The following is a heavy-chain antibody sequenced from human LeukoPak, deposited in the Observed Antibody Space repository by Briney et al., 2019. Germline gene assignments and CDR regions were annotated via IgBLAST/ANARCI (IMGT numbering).Heavy chain of an antibody. Sequence: GGSLRLSCAASGFFFSTYAMNWVRQAPGKGLEWVSYITGNSHTIYYADSVKGRFTISRDNAKNSLHLQMNSLRAEDTAVYYCARDMGIVTGYYVDYWGQGTLVTVSS. CDR2: ITGNSHTI. J-gene: IGHJ4*02. CDR3: ARDMGIVTGYYVDY. CDR1: GFFFSTYA. V-gene: IGHV3-48*01. D-gene: IGHD3-9*01.